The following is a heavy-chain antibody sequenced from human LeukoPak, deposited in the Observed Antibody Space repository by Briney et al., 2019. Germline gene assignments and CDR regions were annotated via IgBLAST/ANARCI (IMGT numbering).Heavy chain of an antibody. CDR2: FIPIFGTA. D-gene: IGHD2-21*01. CDR3: ARGEGGDNHYFDY. CDR1: GYTITSYG. Sequence: ASVKVSCKASGYTITSYGISWVRQAPGQGLEWMGGFIPIFGTANYAQKFQGRVTITADESTSTAYMELSSLRSEDTAVYYCARGEGGDNHYFDYWGQGTLVTVSS. V-gene: IGHV1-69*13. J-gene: IGHJ4*02.